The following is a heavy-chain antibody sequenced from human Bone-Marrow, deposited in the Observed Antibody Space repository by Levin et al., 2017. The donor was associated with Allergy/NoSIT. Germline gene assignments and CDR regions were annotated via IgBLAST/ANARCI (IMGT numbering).Heavy chain of an antibody. CDR3: AKGCNDNCYYIEF. Sequence: TGGSLRLSCAASGFTFSNYGMHWVRQAPGRGLEWVAIISSDGSKIKYGDSMKGRFTISRDNSKNTLYLQMNSLRGEDTAIYYCAKGCNDNCYYIEFWGQGTLVTVSS. J-gene: IGHJ4*02. CDR2: ISSDGSKI. CDR1: GFTFSNYG. D-gene: IGHD1-20*01. V-gene: IGHV3-30*18.